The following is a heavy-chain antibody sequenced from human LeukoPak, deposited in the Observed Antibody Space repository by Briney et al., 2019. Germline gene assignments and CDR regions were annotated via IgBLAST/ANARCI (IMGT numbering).Heavy chain of an antibody. D-gene: IGHD5-12*01. CDR2: IYYSGST. CDR3: AKHNSGYDFFYAFDI. J-gene: IGHJ3*02. V-gene: IGHV4-59*08. Sequence: SETLSLTCTVSDDSISDYYRGWIRQPPGKGLEWIGYIYYSGSTNYNPSLKSRVTISVDTSKNQFSLKLSSVTAADTAVYYCAKHNSGYDFFYAFDIWGQGTMVTVSS. CDR1: DDSISDYY.